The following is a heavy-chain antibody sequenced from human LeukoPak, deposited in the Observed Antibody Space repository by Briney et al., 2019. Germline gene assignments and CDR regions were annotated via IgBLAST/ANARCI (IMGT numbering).Heavy chain of an antibody. CDR1: GYTFTSYD. D-gene: IGHD6-13*01. Sequence: ASVKVSCKSSGYTFTSYDIYWVRQATGQGLEWMGWMNPNSGNTGYAQKFQGRVTMTRNTSISTAYMELSSLRSEDTVVYYCYLGAATSGGLFDYWGQGTLVTVSS. V-gene: IGHV1-8*01. J-gene: IGHJ4*02. CDR2: MNPNSGNT. CDR3: YLGAATSGGLFDY.